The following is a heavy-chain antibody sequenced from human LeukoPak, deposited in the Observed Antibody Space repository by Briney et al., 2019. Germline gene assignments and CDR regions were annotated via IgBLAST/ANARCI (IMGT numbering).Heavy chain of an antibody. CDR3: AKEGCTSTNCYSNW. CDR1: GFTFSDYA. CDR2: ISGSGGST. V-gene: IGHV3-23*01. Sequence: GGSLRLSCAASGFTFSDYAMNWFRQAPGKGLEWVSVISGSGGSTYYADSVKGRFTISRDNSKNTLYLQMNSLRAEDTAAYYCAKEGCTSTNCYSNWWGHGTLVTVSS. J-gene: IGHJ4*01. D-gene: IGHD2-2*02.